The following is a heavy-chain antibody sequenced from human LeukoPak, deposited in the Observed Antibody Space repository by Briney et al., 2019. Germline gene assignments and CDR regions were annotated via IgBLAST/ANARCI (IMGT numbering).Heavy chain of an antibody. J-gene: IGHJ5*02. CDR3: ARAIRNFWFDP. CDR2: INHSGST. D-gene: IGHD4-11*01. CDR1: GGSFSGYY. Sequence: PSETMSRTCAVYGGSFSGYYWSWIRQTPGKGLEWIGEINHSGSTNYNPSLKSRVTISVDTSKNQFSLKLSSVTAADTAVYYCARAIRNFWFDPWGQGTLVTASS. V-gene: IGHV4-34*01.